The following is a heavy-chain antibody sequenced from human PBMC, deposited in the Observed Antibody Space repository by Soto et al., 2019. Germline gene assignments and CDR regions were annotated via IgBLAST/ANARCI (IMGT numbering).Heavy chain of an antibody. V-gene: IGHV3-21*01. D-gene: IGHD6-6*01. Sequence: EVQLVESGGGLVRPGGSLRLSCAASGFTFSSYSMNWVRQAPGKGLEWVSSISSSSSYIYYADSVKGRFTISRDNAKNSLXLQMNSLRAXDXAVXXXXTAARVIPGYYYGMDVWGQGTTVTVSS. CDR1: GFTFSSYS. J-gene: IGHJ6*02. CDR2: ISSSSSYI. CDR3: XTAARVIPGYYYGMDV.